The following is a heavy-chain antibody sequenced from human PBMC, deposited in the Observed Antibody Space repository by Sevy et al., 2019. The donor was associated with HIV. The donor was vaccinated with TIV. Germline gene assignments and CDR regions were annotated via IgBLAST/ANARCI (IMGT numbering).Heavy chain of an antibody. CDR1: GGSISSGDYY. J-gene: IGHJ4*02. V-gene: IGHV4-30-4*01. CDR3: ARTKYCTGGNCYFYFDS. CDR2: IYYSGST. D-gene: IGHD2-15*01. Sequence: SETLSLTCNVSGGSISSGDYYWSWIRQPPGKGLEWIGYIYYSGSTYNSPSLKGRVTISVDTSKNQLSLKLSSVTAADTAVYYCARTKYCTGGNCYFYFDSWAQGTLVTVSS.